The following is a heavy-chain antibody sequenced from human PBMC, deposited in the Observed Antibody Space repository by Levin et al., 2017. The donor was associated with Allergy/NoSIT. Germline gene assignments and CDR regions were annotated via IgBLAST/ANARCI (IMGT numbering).Heavy chain of an antibody. CDR2: INGAGGGT. J-gene: IGHJ3*02. CDR1: GFTFKDYA. Sequence: QAGESLKISCAGSGFTFKDYAMNWVRQAPGKGLEWVSGINGAGGGTYYADSVKGRFTISRDNSNNTLHLQMNSLRVDDTAVYYCAKGSTNGYYSLLGAGALDIWGQGTMVTVSS. V-gene: IGHV3-23*01. CDR3: AKGSTNGYYSLLGAGALDI. D-gene: IGHD2-8*01.